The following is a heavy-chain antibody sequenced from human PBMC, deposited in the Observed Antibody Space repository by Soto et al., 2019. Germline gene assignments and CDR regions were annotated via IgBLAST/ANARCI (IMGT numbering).Heavy chain of an antibody. D-gene: IGHD3-16*02. J-gene: IGHJ4*02. V-gene: IGHV3-23*01. CDR1: GFTFSSYA. CDR3: AKDLVSLGGNS. Sequence: GGSLRLSCAASGFTFSSYAMTWVRQAPGKGLEWVSAISGSGGSTYYADSVKGRFTISRDNSKNTLYLQMNSLRAEDTAVYYCAKDLVSLGGNSWGQGTLVTVSS. CDR2: ISGSGGST.